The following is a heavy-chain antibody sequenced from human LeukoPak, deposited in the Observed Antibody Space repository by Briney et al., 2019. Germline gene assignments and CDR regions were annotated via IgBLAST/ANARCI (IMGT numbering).Heavy chain of an antibody. J-gene: IGHJ6*02. CDR1: GGSFSGYY. CDR3: AREVVVVAAPFYYYYGMDV. CDR2: INHSGST. Sequence: PSETLSLTCAVYGGSFSGYYWSWIRQPPGKGLEWIGEINHSGSTNYNPSLKSRVTISVDTSKNQFSLKLSSVTAADTAVYYCAREVVVVAAPFYYYYGMDVWGQGTTVTVSS. V-gene: IGHV4-34*01. D-gene: IGHD2-15*01.